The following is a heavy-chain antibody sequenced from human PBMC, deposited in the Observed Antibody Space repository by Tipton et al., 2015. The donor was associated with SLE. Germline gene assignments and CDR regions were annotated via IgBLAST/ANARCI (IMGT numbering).Heavy chain of an antibody. CDR2: ISHSGST. D-gene: IGHD3-10*01. CDR1: GVSISHYY. Sequence: TLSLTCTVSGVSISHYYWSWIRQPPGKGLEWIGYISHSGSTNYNPSLKSRVTISADTSKNQFSLRVNSVTSADTAVYYCARDWRGYYGSQAYYYYGMDVWGQGPTVIVSS. V-gene: IGHV4-59*01. J-gene: IGHJ6*02. CDR3: ARDWRGYYGSQAYYYYGMDV.